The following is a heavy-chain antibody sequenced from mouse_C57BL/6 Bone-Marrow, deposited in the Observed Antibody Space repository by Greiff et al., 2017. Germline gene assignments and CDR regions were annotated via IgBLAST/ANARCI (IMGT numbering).Heavy chain of an antibody. D-gene: IGHD2-2*01. CDR1: GYTFTSYW. CDR2: IDPSDSYT. CDR3: ARMGGYDGVWL. V-gene: IGHV1-69*01. Sequence: QVQLKQPGAELVMPGASVKLSCKASGYTFTSYWMHWVKQRPGQGLEWIGEIDPSDSYTNYNQKFKGKSTLTVDKSSSTAYMQLSSLTSEDSAVYYCARMGGYDGVWLWGQGTLVTVSA. J-gene: IGHJ3*01.